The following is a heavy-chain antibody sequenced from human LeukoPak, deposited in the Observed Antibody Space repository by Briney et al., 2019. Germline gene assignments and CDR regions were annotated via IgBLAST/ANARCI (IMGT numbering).Heavy chain of an antibody. V-gene: IGHV4-59*01. CDR3: ARGGYSGYDPPAY. CDR2: IYYSGST. J-gene: IGHJ4*02. CDR1: GGSISSYY. D-gene: IGHD5-12*01. Sequence: PSETLSLTCTVSGGSISSYYWSWIRQPPGKGLEWIRYIYYSGSTNYNPSLKSRVTISVDTSKNQFSLKLSSVTAADTAVYYCARGGYSGYDPPAYWGQGTLVTVSS.